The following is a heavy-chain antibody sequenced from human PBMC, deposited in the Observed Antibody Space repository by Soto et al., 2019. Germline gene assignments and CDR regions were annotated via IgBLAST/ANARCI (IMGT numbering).Heavy chain of an antibody. Sequence: QVQLVESGGGVVQPGRSLRLSCAASGFTFSSYGMHWVRQAPGKGLEWVAVISYDGSNKYYADSVKGRFTISRDNSKNTLYLQMNSLRAEDTAVYYCAKSKGALEWYDYWGQGTLVTVSS. CDR1: GFTFSSYG. CDR2: ISYDGSNK. J-gene: IGHJ4*02. CDR3: AKSKGALEWYDY. D-gene: IGHD3-3*01. V-gene: IGHV3-30*18.